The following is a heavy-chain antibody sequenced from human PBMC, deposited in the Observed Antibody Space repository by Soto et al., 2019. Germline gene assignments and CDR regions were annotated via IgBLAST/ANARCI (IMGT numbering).Heavy chain of an antibody. J-gene: IGHJ4*02. CDR3: ARDLYSGFDLGY. CDR2: ISPSGSPI. V-gene: IGHV3-11*01. D-gene: IGHD5-12*01. Sequence: GGSLRLSCAGSGFTFSDHYMSWVRQAPGKGLEWVAYISPSGSPIYYADSVKGRFTISRDNTKNSLSLQMHSLRDEDTAVYYCARDLYSGFDLGYWGQGTLVTVSS. CDR1: GFTFSDHY.